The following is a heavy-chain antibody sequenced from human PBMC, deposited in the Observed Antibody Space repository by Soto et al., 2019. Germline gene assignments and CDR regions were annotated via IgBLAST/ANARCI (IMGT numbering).Heavy chain of an antibody. CDR2: IIPIFGTA. D-gene: IGHD5-12*01. J-gene: IGHJ4*02. V-gene: IGHV1-69*12. CDR3: ARAGYSGYDMDY. Sequence: QVQLVQSGAEVKKPGSSVKVSCKASGGTFSSYAISWVRQAPGQGLEWMGGIIPIFGTANYAQKFQGRVXSXAXXAKSKAYMEMSSLRSEDTAVYYCARAGYSGYDMDYWGQGTLVTVSS. CDR1: GGTFSSYA.